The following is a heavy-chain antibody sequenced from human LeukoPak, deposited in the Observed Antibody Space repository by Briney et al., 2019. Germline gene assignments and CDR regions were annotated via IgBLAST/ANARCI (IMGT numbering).Heavy chain of an antibody. J-gene: IGHJ5*02. Sequence: ASVKVSCKVSGYTLTELSMHWVRQAPGKGLEWMGGFDPEDGETIYAQKFQGRVTMTEDTSTDTAYMELSSLRSEDMAVYYCATDRITMVRGVFDPWGQGTLVTVSS. CDR3: ATDRITMVRGVFDP. V-gene: IGHV1-24*01. CDR2: FDPEDGET. CDR1: GYTLTELS. D-gene: IGHD3-10*01.